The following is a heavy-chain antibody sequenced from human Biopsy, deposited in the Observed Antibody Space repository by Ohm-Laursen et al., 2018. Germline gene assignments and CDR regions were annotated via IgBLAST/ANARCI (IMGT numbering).Heavy chain of an antibody. J-gene: IGHJ2*01. CDR1: GVSISSYY. V-gene: IGHV4-59*01. D-gene: IGHD3-22*01. Sequence: GTLSLTCTASGVSISSYYWSWIRQPPGKGLEWIGYVSYTGSTDYNPSLQSRVTISVDTSKNHFSLRLRSVTPADTAMYYCARDRGFYSDRTVPGYFDLWGRGTLVTVSS. CDR3: ARDRGFYSDRTVPGYFDL. CDR2: VSYTGST.